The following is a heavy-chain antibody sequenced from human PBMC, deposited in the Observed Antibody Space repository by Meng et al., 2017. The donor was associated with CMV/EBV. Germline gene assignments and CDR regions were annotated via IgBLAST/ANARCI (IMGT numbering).Heavy chain of an antibody. D-gene: IGHD2-2*02. J-gene: IGHJ5*02. CDR2: INHSGST. CDR1: GGSFSGYY. CDR3: ARGRSVYCSSTSCYTRWNWFDP. Sequence: GSLRLSCAVYGGSFSGYYWSWIRQPPGKGLEWIGEINHSGSTNYNPSLKSRVTISVDTSKNQFSLKLSSVTAADTAVYYCARGRSVYCSSTSCYTRWNWFDPWGQGTLVTVSS. V-gene: IGHV4-34*01.